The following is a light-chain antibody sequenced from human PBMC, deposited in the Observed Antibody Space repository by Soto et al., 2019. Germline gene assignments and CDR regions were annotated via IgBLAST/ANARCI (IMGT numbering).Light chain of an antibody. Sequence: AIRMTQSPSSFSASTGDGVTITCRASQGISSYLAWYQQKPGKAPKLLIYAASTLQSGVPSRFSGSGSGTDFTLTISCLQSEDFATYYCQQYYSYPLTFGRGTKVDIK. J-gene: IGKJ4*01. V-gene: IGKV1-8*01. CDR3: QQYYSYPLT. CDR2: AAS. CDR1: QGISSY.